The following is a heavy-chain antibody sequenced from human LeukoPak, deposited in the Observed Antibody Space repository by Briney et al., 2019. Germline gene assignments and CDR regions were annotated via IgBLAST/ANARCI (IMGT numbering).Heavy chain of an antibody. CDR2: ISWNSGSI. D-gene: IGHD3-10*01. Sequence: PGGSLRLSCAASGFTFDDYATHWVRQAPGKGLEWVSGISWNSGSIGYADSVKGRFTISRDNAKNSLYLQMNSLRAEDTALYYCAKDRMVRGVIGAFDIWGQGTMVTVSS. CDR1: GFTFDDYA. CDR3: AKDRMVRGVIGAFDI. V-gene: IGHV3-9*01. J-gene: IGHJ3*02.